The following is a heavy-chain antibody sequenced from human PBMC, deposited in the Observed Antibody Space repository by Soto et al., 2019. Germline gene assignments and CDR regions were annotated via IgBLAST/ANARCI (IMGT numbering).Heavy chain of an antibody. CDR3: ARANSVSGRSWFDP. CDR1: GGSASSADHY. Sequence: SETLSLTRTVPGGSASSADHYWSCVRQHPGKGLERIGYIYYTGSTYYNPSLKSRVSISVDTSKNQFSLKLSSLTAADTAMYYCARANSVSGRSWFDPWGQGTLVTVSS. D-gene: IGHD1-26*01. CDR2: IYYTGST. J-gene: IGHJ5*02. V-gene: IGHV4-31*02.